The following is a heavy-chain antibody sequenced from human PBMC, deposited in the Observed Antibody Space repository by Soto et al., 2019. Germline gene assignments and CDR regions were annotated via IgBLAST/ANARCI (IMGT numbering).Heavy chain of an antibody. CDR3: TRDRRVVPAAIFPSARSGYFDY. V-gene: IGHV3-49*04. D-gene: IGHD2-2*02. J-gene: IGHJ4*02. CDR2: IRSKAYGGTT. Sequence: GGSLRLSCTASGFTFGDYAMSWVRQAPGKGLEWVGFIRSKAYGGTTEYAASVKGRFTISRDDSKSIAYLQMNSLKTEDTAVYYCTRDRRVVPAAIFPSARSGYFDYWGQGTLVTVYS. CDR1: GFTFGDYA.